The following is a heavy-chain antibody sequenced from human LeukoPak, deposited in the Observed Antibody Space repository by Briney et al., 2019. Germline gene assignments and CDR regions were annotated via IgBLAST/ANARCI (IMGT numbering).Heavy chain of an antibody. V-gene: IGHV1-2*02. CDR3: ARDEAGTTYDY. CDR2: INPNSGGT. CDR1: GCTFTGYY. J-gene: IGHJ4*02. Sequence: ASVKVSCKASGCTFTGYYIHWVRQAPGQGLEWMGWINPNSGGTNYAQKFQGRVTMTRGTSISTAYMELTRLRSDDTAVYYCARDEAGTTYDYWGQGTLVTVSS. D-gene: IGHD1-7*01.